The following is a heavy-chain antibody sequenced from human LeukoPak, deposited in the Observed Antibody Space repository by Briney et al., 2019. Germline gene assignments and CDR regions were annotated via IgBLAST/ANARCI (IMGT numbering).Heavy chain of an antibody. D-gene: IGHD2-2*01. V-gene: IGHV3-74*01. CDR2: MNDDGSGI. J-gene: IGHJ3*01. CDR1: GLNIRNYW. CDR3: ARDGGYCSSTNCYLGV. Sequence: GGSLRLSCALSGLNIRNYWMHWVRQAPGKGLVWVSRMNDDGSGISYADSVKGRFTISRDHAKNTLYLQMNSLRAEDTAVYYCARDGGYCSSTNCYLGVWGQGTMVTVSS.